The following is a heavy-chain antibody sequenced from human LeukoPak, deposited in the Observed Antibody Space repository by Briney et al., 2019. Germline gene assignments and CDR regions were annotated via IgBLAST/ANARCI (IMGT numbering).Heavy chain of an antibody. CDR3: ARSAFGSEFDY. CDR2: ISYSGTT. D-gene: IGHD3-10*01. V-gene: IGHV4-59*01. Sequence: SETLSLTCTVSGGSISSYYWSWIRQPPGKGLEWIGYISYSGTTNYNPSLKSRVTISVDGSKNQFSLNLSSVTASDTALYYCARSAFGSEFDYWGQGTLVTVSS. J-gene: IGHJ4*02. CDR1: GGSISSYY.